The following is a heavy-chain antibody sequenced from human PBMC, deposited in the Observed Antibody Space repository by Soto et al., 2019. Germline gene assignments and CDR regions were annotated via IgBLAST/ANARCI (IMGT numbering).Heavy chain of an antibody. CDR2: VIPIFGTA. D-gene: IGHD6-19*01. CDR3: EAVADNYYYGMDV. CDR1: GGTFSSYA. V-gene: IGHV1-69*01. Sequence: QVQLVQSGAEGKKPGASVKVSCKASGGTFSSYAISLVRQAPGQGLEWMGGVIPIFGTANYAQKFQGRGTITADESTSTAYMELSSLRSEDPAVYYCEAVADNYYYGMDVWGQGTTVTVSS. J-gene: IGHJ6*02.